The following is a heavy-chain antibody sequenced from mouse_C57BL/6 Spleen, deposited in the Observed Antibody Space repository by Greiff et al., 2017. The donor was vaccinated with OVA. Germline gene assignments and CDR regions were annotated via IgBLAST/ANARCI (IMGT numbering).Heavy chain of an antibody. CDR3: ARYSSGYNYAMDY. D-gene: IGHD3-2*02. Sequence: QVQLQQPGAELVMPGASVKLSCKASGYTFTSYWMHWVKQRPGQGLEWIGEIDPSDSYTNYNQKFKGKSTLTVDKSSSTAYMQLSSLTSEDSADYYCARYSSGYNYAMDYWGQGTSVTVSS. CDR1: GYTFTSYW. J-gene: IGHJ4*01. V-gene: IGHV1-69*01. CDR2: IDPSDSYT.